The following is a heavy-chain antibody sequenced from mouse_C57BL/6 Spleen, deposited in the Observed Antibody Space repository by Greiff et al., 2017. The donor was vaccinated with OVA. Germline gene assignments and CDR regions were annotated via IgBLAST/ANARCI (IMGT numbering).Heavy chain of an antibody. D-gene: IGHD1-1*01. CDR1: GFTFSDYG. J-gene: IGHJ4*01. CDR2: ISSGSSTI. CDR3: AGLRVNAMDY. V-gene: IGHV5-17*01. Sequence: DVQLQESGGGLVKPGGSLKLSCAASGFTFSDYGMHWVRQAPEKGLEWVAYISSGSSTIYYADTVKGRFTISRDNAKNTLFLQMTSLRSEDTAMYYCAGLRVNAMDYWGQGTSVTVSS.